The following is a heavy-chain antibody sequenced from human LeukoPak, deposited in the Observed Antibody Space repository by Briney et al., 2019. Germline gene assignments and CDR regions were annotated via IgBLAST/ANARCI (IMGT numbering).Heavy chain of an antibody. Sequence: ASVKVSCKASGYTFTGYYMHWVRQAPGQGLEWVGWINPNSGGTNYAQKFQGRVTMTRDTSISTAYMELSRLRSDDTAVYYCARDLNGFTRQWLNYWGQGTLVTVSS. J-gene: IGHJ4*02. CDR1: GYTFTGYY. V-gene: IGHV1-2*02. CDR2: INPNSGGT. D-gene: IGHD6-19*01. CDR3: ARDLNGFTRQWLNY.